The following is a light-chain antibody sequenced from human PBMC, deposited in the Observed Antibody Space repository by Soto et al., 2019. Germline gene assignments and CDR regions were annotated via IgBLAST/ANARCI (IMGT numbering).Light chain of an antibody. CDR3: QQRSIRYT. CDR2: DAS. Sequence: EIVLTQSPATLSLSPGERATLSCRASQSVSSYLAWYQQKPGQAPRLLIYDASNRATGIPARFSGSGSVTAFTLTISSLEHEELAGYCCQQRSIRYTFCQGTKLEIK. V-gene: IGKV3-11*01. CDR1: QSVSSY. J-gene: IGKJ2*01.